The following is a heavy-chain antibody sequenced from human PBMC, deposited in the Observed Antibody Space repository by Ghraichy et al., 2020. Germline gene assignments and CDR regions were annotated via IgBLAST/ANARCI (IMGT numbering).Heavy chain of an antibody. CDR1: GFTFTDHF. Sequence: GGSLRLSCAASGFTFTDHFMDWVRQAPGKGLEWVGRCINKASSYTTDYAASVKGRFTISRDDSKNSVYLQMNSLKTEDTAVYYCARDFYGAGDYWGQGTLVTVSS. CDR2: CINKASSYTT. D-gene: IGHD3-10*01. J-gene: IGHJ4*02. CDR3: ARDFYGAGDY. V-gene: IGHV3-72*01.